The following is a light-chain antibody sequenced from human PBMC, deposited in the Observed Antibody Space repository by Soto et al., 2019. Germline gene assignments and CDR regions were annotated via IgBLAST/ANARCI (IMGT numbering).Light chain of an antibody. CDR1: SSNIGNNY. CDR2: DNN. Sequence: QAVVTQPPSVSAAPGQKVTISCSGSSSNIGNNYVSWYQQLPGTAPKPLIYDNNKRPSGIPDRFSGSKSGTSATLGITGLQTGDEADYYCGTWDSSLSAVVFGGGTKVTVL. CDR3: GTWDSSLSAVV. V-gene: IGLV1-51*01. J-gene: IGLJ2*01.